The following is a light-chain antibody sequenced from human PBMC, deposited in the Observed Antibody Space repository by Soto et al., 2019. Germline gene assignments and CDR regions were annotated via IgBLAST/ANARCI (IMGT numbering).Light chain of an antibody. V-gene: IGKV1-39*01. CDR1: ESIRNE. J-gene: IGKJ1*01. CDR3: QQSFTTPWT. CDR2: DTF. Sequence: DIQMTQSLSSLSASLGDSVTIICRQSESIRNELNWFQQRPGKAPRLLIYDTFTLQSGVPSRFSGSVSGTEFSLTISSLQAGDSAIYYCQQSFTTPWTFGQGTKVDIK.